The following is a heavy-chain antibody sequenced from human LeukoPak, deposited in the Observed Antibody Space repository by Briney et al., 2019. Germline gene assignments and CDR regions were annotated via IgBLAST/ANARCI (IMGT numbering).Heavy chain of an antibody. V-gene: IGHV3-21*04. D-gene: IGHD3-22*01. J-gene: IGHJ4*02. Sequence: PGGSLRLSCAASGFTFSSYSMNWVRQAPGKGLEWVSSISSSSSYIYYADSVKGRFTISRDNSKNTLYLQMNSLRAEDTAVYYCARGGYYDSSGYYYPFDYWGQGTLVTVSS. CDR1: GFTFSSYS. CDR3: ARGGYYDSSGYYYPFDY. CDR2: ISSSSSYI.